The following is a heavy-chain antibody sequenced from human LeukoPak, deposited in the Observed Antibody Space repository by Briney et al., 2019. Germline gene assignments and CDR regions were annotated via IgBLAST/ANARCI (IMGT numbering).Heavy chain of an antibody. Sequence: SETLSLTCDVYGASLTGYYWSWIRQSPGKGLEWIGEMNQRGSMNYNPSLKSRVTISVDRSKNQFSLKLSSVTAADTAVYYCARDLGQWLATNWFDPWGQGTLVTVSS. D-gene: IGHD6-19*01. J-gene: IGHJ5*02. CDR3: ARDLGQWLATNWFDP. V-gene: IGHV4-34*01. CDR1: GASLTGYY. CDR2: MNQRGSM.